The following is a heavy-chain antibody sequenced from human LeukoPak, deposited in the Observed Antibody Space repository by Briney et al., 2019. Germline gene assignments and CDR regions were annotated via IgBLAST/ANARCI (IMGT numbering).Heavy chain of an antibody. D-gene: IGHD4-11*01. CDR3: ARSPDYSNTVSPYYFDY. V-gene: IGHV4-61*02. CDR1: GGSISSGSYY. J-gene: IGHJ4*02. Sequence: ASETLSLTCTVSGGSISSGSYYWSWIRQPAGKGLEWIGRIYTSGSTNYSPSLKSRVTISVDTSKNQFSLKLSSVTAADTAVYYCARSPDYSNTVSPYYFDYWGQGTLVTVSS. CDR2: IYTSGST.